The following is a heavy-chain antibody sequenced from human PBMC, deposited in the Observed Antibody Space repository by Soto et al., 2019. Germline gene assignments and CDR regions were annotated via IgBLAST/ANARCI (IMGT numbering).Heavy chain of an antibody. CDR3: TTGRVRGSSYGWPPFDY. CDR2: IKSKTDGGTT. D-gene: IGHD5-18*01. V-gene: IGHV3-15*07. CDR1: GFTFSNAW. Sequence: PGGSLRLSCAASGFTFSNAWMNWVRQAPGKGLEWVGRIKSKTDGGTTDYAAPVKGRFTISRDDSKNTLYLQMNSLKTEDTAVYYCTTGRVRGSSYGWPPFDYWGQGTLVTVSS. J-gene: IGHJ4*02.